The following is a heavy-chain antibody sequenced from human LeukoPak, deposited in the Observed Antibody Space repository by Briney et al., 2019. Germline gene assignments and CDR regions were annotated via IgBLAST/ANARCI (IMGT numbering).Heavy chain of an antibody. V-gene: IGHV3-33*01. D-gene: IGHD3-10*01. Sequence: GRSLRLSCAASGFTFSSYGMHWVGQGPGKGLEWVAVIWYDGSNKYYADSVKGRFTISRDNSKNTLYLQMNSLRAEDTAVYYCARDQLLWFGELSCGLDSWGQGTLVTVSS. CDR2: IWYDGSNK. CDR1: GFTFSSYG. J-gene: IGHJ4*02. CDR3: ARDQLLWFGELSCGLDS.